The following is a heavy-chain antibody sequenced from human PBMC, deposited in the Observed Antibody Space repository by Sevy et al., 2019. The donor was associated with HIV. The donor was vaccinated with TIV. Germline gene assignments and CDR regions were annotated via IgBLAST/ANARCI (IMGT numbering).Heavy chain of an antibody. V-gene: IGHV3-7*01. CDR2: IKEDGSAK. D-gene: IGHD3-3*01. J-gene: IGHJ4*02. CDR1: GFTFSSYW. CDR3: ARRSEMTKWSFDS. Sequence: GGSLRLSCAASGFTFSSYWIDWVRQAPGKGLEWVANIKEDGSAKNYVDSAKGRFTISRDNAENSVYLQMNSLRVEDTAMYYCARRSEMTKWSFDSWGQGTLVTVSS.